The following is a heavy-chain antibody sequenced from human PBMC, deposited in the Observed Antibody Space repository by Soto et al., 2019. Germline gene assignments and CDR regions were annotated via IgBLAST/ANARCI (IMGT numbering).Heavy chain of an antibody. V-gene: IGHV4-4*07. Sequence: QVQLQESGPGLVKPSETLSLSCTVSNGSISNFYWNWIRHPPGKRLEWIGRIYISGSSSYNPSLRSGVTTSVDASKNQFSLKLNSVTAADTAVYYCARSSHKESWFDPWGQGTLVTVSS. CDR2: IYISGSS. J-gene: IGHJ5*02. CDR3: ARSSHKESWFDP. CDR1: NGSISNFY. D-gene: IGHD6-13*01.